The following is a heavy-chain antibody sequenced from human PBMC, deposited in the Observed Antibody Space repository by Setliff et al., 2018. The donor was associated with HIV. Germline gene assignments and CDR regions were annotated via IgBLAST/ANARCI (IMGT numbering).Heavy chain of an antibody. CDR3: AKGVAGLQYYYYYMDV. V-gene: IGHV4-34*01. D-gene: IGHD6-19*01. CDR1: GGSFSGYY. J-gene: IGHJ6*03. CDR2: ITHSGST. Sequence: PSETLSLTCAVYGGSFSGYYWTWIRQPPGKGLEWIGEITHSGSTNYNPSLETRVTISVDTSMNQFSLKLSSVTAADTAVYYCAKGVAGLQYYYYYMDVWGKGTTVTVSS.